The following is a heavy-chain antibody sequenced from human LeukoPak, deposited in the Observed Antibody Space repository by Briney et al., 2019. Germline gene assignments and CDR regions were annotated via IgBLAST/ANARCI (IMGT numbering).Heavy chain of an antibody. CDR1: GYTFTSYY. D-gene: IGHD6-19*01. CDR3: ASPGYSSGWSRAEYFQH. CDR2: INPSGGST. Sequence: GASVKVSCKASGYTFTSYYMHWVRQAPGQGLEWMGIINPSGGSTSYAQKFQGRVTMTRDASTSTVYTELSSLRSEDTAVYYCASPGYSSGWSRAEYFQHWGQGTLVTVSS. V-gene: IGHV1-46*01. J-gene: IGHJ1*01.